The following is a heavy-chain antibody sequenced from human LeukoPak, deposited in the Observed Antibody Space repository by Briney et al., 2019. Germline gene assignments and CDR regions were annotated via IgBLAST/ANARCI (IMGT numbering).Heavy chain of an antibody. V-gene: IGHV4-59*01. CDR3: ASGAYSYYYMDV. Sequence: SETLSLTCSVSGGAISRYYWSWIRQPPGKGLEWIGYIYYSGSTNYNPSLKSRVTISADTSKNQFSLKLSSVTAADTAVYCCASGAYSYYYMDVWGKGTTVTISS. D-gene: IGHD1-26*01. CDR1: GGAISRYY. J-gene: IGHJ6*03. CDR2: IYYSGST.